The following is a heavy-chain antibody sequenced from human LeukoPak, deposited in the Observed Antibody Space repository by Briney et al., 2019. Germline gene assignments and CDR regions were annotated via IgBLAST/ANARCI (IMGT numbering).Heavy chain of an antibody. CDR1: GGSISSYY. V-gene: IGHV4-59*01. CDR3: ARAGKVTTDIDNFDY. CDR2: IYYSGST. D-gene: IGHD4-17*01. J-gene: IGHJ4*02. Sequence: SETLSLTCTVSGGSISSYYWSWIRQPPGKGLEWIGYIYYSGSTNYNPSLKSRVTISVDTSKNQFSLKLSSVTAADTAVHYCARAGKVTTDIDNFDYWGQGTLVTVSS.